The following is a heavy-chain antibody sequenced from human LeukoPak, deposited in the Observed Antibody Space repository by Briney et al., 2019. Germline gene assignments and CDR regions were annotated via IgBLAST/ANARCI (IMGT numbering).Heavy chain of an antibody. CDR1: GGSITDYY. CDR3: ARRRIAAAASHGTGTGDFDY. V-gene: IGHV4-34*01. D-gene: IGHD6-13*01. Sequence: SETLSLTCTVSGGSITDYYWSWIRQPPGKGLEWIGEINHSGSTNYNPSLKSRVTISVDTSKNQFSLKLSSVTAADTAVYYCARRRIAAAASHGTGTGDFDYWGQGTLVTVSS. J-gene: IGHJ4*02. CDR2: INHSGST.